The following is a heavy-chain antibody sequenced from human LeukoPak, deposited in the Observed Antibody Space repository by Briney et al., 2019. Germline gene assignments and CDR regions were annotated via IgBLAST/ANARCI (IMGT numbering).Heavy chain of an antibody. V-gene: IGHV4-59*08. D-gene: IGHD5/OR15-5a*01. J-gene: IGHJ3*01. CDR1: GGSLSSSY. Sequence: SETLSLTCTVSGGSLSSSYWSWIRQPPGQGVEWIGYIYYTGNSNYNPSLKSRVTISAATSKKQISLELRSVTAADTALYFCARRTYNRGVYDLRAFDVWGPGTMVTVSS. CDR3: ARRTYNRGVYDLRAFDV. CDR2: IYYTGNS.